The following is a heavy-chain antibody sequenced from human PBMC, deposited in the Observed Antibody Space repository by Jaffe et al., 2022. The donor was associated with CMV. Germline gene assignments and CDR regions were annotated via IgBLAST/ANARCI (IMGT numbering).Heavy chain of an antibody. Sequence: EVQLVESGGGLVQPGGSLRLSCAASGLTFSTSAMSWVRQAPGKGLEWLSAITGSGHATYYADSVKGRFTISRDNSKNTLYLQMNSLRLDDTAVYYCAEKGYSGDFYDFWGQGTLVTVSS. D-gene: IGHD2-21*02. V-gene: IGHV3-23*04. CDR3: AEKGYSGDFYDF. CDR2: ITGSGHAT. CDR1: GLTFSTSA. J-gene: IGHJ4*02.